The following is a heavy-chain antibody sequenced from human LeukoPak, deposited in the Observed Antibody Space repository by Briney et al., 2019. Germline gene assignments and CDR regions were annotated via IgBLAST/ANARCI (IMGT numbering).Heavy chain of an antibody. J-gene: IGHJ4*02. CDR3: ARVYGSGSYADY. V-gene: IGHV4-4*02. CDR2: IYHSGST. Sequence: SGGSLRLSCAASGFTVSSNYMSWVRQAPGKGLEWIGEIYHSGSTNYNPSLKSRVTISVDKSKNQFSLKLSSVTAADTAVYYCARVYGSGSYADYWGQGTLVTVSS. D-gene: IGHD3-10*01. CDR1: GFTVSSNY.